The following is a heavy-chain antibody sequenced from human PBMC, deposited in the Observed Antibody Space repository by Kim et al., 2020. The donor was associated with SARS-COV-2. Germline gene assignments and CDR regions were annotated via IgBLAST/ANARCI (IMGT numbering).Heavy chain of an antibody. V-gene: IGHV3-30*18. CDR1: GFTFSSYG. CDR2: ISYDGSNK. CDR3: ANLVVPALPAFDI. J-gene: IGHJ3*02. Sequence: GGSLRPSCAASGFTFSSYGMHWVRQAPGKGLEWVAVISYDGSNKYYADSVKGRFTISRDNSKTTLYLQLNSLRAEDTAVYYCANLVVPALPAFDIWGQGT. D-gene: IGHD2-2*01.